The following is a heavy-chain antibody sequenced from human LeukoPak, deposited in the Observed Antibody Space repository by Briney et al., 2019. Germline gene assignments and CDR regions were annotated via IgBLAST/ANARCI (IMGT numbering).Heavy chain of an antibody. V-gene: IGHV4-59*01. CDR3: ARLSGYSSGHYYSDY. D-gene: IGHD3-22*01. CDR1: GGSISSDY. CDR2: IYYRGST. Sequence: SETLSLTCTVSGGSISSDYWSWIRQPPGKGLEWLGYIYYRGSTNYNPSLKSRVTISVDTSKNQFSLKLSSVTAADTAVYYCARLSGYSSGHYYSDYWGQGTLVTVSS. J-gene: IGHJ4*02.